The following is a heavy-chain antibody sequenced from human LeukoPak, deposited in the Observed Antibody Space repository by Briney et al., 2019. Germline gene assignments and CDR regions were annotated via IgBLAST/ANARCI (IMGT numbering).Heavy chain of an antibody. D-gene: IGHD6-19*01. CDR3: ARGSGRYVMVDW. CDR2: IRSKIYGGAP. Sequence: PGGSLRLSCSVSGFTFADFTMSWFRQSPGQGLGWVGFIRSKIYGGAPEHAASVAARFTISRDDSNSIAYLQMNSLQAEDTAVYYCARGSGRYVMVDWWGQGTLVTVSS. V-gene: IGHV3-49*03. J-gene: IGHJ4*02. CDR1: GFTFADFT.